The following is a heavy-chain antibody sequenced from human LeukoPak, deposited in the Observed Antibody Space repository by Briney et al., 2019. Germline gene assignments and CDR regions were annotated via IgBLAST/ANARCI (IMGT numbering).Heavy chain of an antibody. CDR2: ISGSGGST. CDR3: ASIRDWSY. Sequence: GGSLRLSCAASGFTFSDYYMSWIRQAPGKGLEWVSAISGSGGSTYYADSVKGRFTISRDNSKNTLYLQMNSLRAEDTAVYYCASIRDWSYWGQGTLVTVSS. J-gene: IGHJ4*02. D-gene: IGHD3/OR15-3a*01. CDR1: GFTFSDYY. V-gene: IGHV3-23*01.